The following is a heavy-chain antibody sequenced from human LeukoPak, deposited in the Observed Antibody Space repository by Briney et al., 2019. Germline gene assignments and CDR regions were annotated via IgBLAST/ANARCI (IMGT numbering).Heavy chain of an antibody. CDR1: GYTFTSYG. Sequence: ASVKVSCKASGYTFTSYGISWGRQAPGQGLEWMGSISIYNGKTNYAQKLRGRVTMTTDTSTSTAFMELRSLRSDDTAAYYCAKVISVATGKYYFDYWGQGTLVTVSS. CDR2: ISIYNGKT. D-gene: IGHD5-12*01. V-gene: IGHV1-18*01. J-gene: IGHJ4*02. CDR3: AKVISVATGKYYFDY.